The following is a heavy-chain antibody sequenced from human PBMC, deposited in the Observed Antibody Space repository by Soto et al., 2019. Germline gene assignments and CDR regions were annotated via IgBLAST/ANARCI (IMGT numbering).Heavy chain of an antibody. V-gene: IGHV1-18*01. J-gene: IGHJ6*02. CDR3: ARVFCSSSSCYWSDV. CDR1: GYTFTSYG. D-gene: IGHD2-2*01. Sequence: ASVKVSCKASGYTFTSYGISWVRQAPGQGLEWMGWISAYNGNTNYAQKLQGRVTMTTDTSTSTAYMELRSLRSDDTAVYYCARVFCSSSSCYWSDVWGQGTTVTVSS. CDR2: ISAYNGNT.